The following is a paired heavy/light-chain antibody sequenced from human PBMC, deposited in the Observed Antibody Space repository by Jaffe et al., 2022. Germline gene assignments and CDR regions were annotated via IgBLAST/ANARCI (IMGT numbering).Heavy chain of an antibody. CDR3: ARGFLARNTMVRIQSPPLIDY. CDR1: GYSISSGYY. Sequence: QVQLQESGPGLVKPSETLSLTCAVSGYSISSGYYWGWIRQPPGKGLEWIGSIYHSGSTYYNPSLKSRVTISVDTSKNQFSLKLSSVTAADTAVYYCARGFLARNTMVRIQSPPLIDYWGQGTLVTVSS. D-gene: IGHD3-10*01. V-gene: IGHV4-38-2*01. CDR2: IYHSGST. J-gene: IGHJ4*02.
Light chain of an antibody. CDR3: LLYYGGGGEYV. CDR2: STS. V-gene: IGLV7-43*01. CDR1: TGAVTSGYY. Sequence: QTVVTQEPSLTVSPGGTVTLTCASSTGAVTSGYYPNWFQQKPGQAPRALIYSTSNKHSWTPARFSGSLLGGKAALTLSGVQPEDEAEYYCLLYYGGGGEYVFGTGTKVTVL. J-gene: IGLJ1*01.